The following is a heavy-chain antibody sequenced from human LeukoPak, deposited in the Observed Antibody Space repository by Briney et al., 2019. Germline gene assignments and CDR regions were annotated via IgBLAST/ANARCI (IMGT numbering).Heavy chain of an antibody. CDR1: GGSISSSSYY. CDR3: ARAAAGRYYFDY. CDR2: INQSGST. J-gene: IGHJ4*02. V-gene: IGHV4-39*07. Sequence: SETLSLTCTVSGGSISSSSYYWGWIRQPPGKGLEWIGEINQSGSTTYNPSLKSRVTISVDTSKNQFSLKLSSVTAADTAVYYCARAAAGRYYFDYWGQGTLVTVSS. D-gene: IGHD6-13*01.